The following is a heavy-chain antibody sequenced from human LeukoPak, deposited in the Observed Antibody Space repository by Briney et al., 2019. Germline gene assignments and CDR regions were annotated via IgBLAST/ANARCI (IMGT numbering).Heavy chain of an antibody. D-gene: IGHD3-10*01. CDR2: INPSGGST. J-gene: IGHJ4*02. CDR3: ARVIRGYYGGGDY. Sequence: ASVKVSCKASGYTFTSYYMHWVRQAPGQGLEWMGIINPSGGSTSYAQKFQGRVTMTRDTSTSTAYMELSRLRSEDTAVYYCARVIRGYYGGGDYWGQGTLVTVSS. CDR1: GYTFTSYY. V-gene: IGHV1-46*01.